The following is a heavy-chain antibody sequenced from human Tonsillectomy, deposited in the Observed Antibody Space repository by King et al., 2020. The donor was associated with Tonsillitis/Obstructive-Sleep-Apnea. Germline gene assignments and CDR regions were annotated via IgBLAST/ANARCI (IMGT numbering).Heavy chain of an antibody. D-gene: IGHD6-6*01. CDR2: IYYSGST. CDR1: GGPISSYY. V-gene: IGHV4-59*01. J-gene: IGHJ4*02. Sequence: VQLQESGPGLVKPSETLSLTCTVSGGPISSYYWSWIRQPPGKGLEWIGYIYYSGSTNYNPSLKSRVTISVDTSKNQFSLKLSSVTAADTAVYYCASVGGRYSSSSGDYWGQGTLVTVSS. CDR3: ASVGGRYSSSSGDY.